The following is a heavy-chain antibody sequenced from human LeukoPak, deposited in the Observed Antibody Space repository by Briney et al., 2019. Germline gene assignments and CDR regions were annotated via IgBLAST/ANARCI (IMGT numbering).Heavy chain of an antibody. D-gene: IGHD5-18*01. V-gene: IGHV3-21*01. Sequence: PGGSLRLSCAASGFTFTTYSMNWVRQAPGKGLEWVSSISSSSSYIYYADSVKGRFTISRDNAKNSLYLQMNSLRAEDTAVYYCAIVDTAMVTAWGQGTLVTVSS. CDR1: GFTFTTYS. CDR3: AIVDTAMVTA. CDR2: ISSSSSYI. J-gene: IGHJ5*02.